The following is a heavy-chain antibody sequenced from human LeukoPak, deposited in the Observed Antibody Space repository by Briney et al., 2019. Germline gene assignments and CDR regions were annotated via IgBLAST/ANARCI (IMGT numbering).Heavy chain of an antibody. Sequence: GGSLRLSCSASGFTFSSYAMHWVRQAPGKGLEYVSAITTNGDSTFYADSVKGRFTISRDNSKNTLYLQMNSLRVEDTAVYYCAKYGPPFDYWGQGTLVTVSS. CDR1: GFTFSSYA. V-gene: IGHV3-64D*06. CDR2: ITTNGDST. CDR3: AKYGPPFDY. D-gene: IGHD3-10*01. J-gene: IGHJ4*02.